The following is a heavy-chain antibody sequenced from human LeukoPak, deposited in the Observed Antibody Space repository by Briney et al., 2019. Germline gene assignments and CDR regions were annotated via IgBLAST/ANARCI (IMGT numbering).Heavy chain of an antibody. CDR3: ARGQDIVVWDYFDY. Sequence: ASVTVSFTGSGYTFTIYGISWVRQAPGQGQEWMGWISAYNGNTNYAQKLQGRVTITTDTTTSTAYMELRRLRSAATAGYYCARGQDIVVWDYFDYWGQGTPVTVAS. V-gene: IGHV1-18*01. CDR1: GYTFTIYG. D-gene: IGHD2-15*01. CDR2: ISAYNGNT. J-gene: IGHJ4*02.